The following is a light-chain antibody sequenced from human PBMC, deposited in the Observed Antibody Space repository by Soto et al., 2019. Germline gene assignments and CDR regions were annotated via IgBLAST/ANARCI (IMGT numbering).Light chain of an antibody. CDR2: EVS. J-gene: IGLJ2*01. CDR3: SSYTSSRTQVV. Sequence: QSALTQPASVSGSPGQSITISCTGTSSDVGGYNYVSWYQQHPGKAPKLMIYEVSNRPSGVSNRFSGSKSGNTASLTISGLQAEDEADYYCSSYTSSRTQVVFGGGTKLTGL. CDR1: SSDVGGYNY. V-gene: IGLV2-14*01.